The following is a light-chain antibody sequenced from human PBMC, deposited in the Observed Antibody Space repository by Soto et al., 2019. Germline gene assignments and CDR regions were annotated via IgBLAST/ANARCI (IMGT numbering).Light chain of an antibody. V-gene: IGLV2-14*03. CDR2: DVS. J-gene: IGLJ1*01. CDR3: GSYTTSSTYV. Sequence: QSALTQPASVSGAPGQSITISCTGTSSDVGSYNYVSWYQQQPGKAPKFMIFDVSNRPSGVSHRFSGSKSGNMASLSISGLQAEDEADYYCGSYTTSSTYVLGTGTKVTV. CDR1: SSDVGSYNY.